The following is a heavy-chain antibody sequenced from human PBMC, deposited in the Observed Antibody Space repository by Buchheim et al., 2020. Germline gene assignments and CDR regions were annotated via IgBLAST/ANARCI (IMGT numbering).Heavy chain of an antibody. D-gene: IGHD3-16*02. V-gene: IGHV3-30*18. CDR1: GFTFSSYG. J-gene: IGHJ4*02. CDR2: ISYDGSNK. Sequence: QVQLVESGGGVVQPGRSLRLSCAASGFTFSSYGMHWVRQAPGKGLEWVAVISYDGSNKYYADSVKGRFTISRDNSKHTLYLQMNSLRAEDTAVYYCAKDGTSMITFGGVIVIGDAFDYWGQGTL. CDR3: AKDGTSMITFGGVIVIGDAFDY.